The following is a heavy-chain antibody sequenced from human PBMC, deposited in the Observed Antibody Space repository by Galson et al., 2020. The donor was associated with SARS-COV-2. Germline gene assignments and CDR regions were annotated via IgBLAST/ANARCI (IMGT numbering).Heavy chain of an antibody. V-gene: IGHV4-34*01. CDR2: INHSGST. Sequence: SETLSLTCAVYGGSFSGYYWSWIRQPPGKGLEWIGEINHSGSTNYNPSLKSRVTISVDTSKNQFSLKLSSVTAADTAVYYCARAVEMATMNDYWGQGTLVTVSS. D-gene: IGHD5-12*01. CDR3: ARAVEMATMNDY. CDR1: GGSFSGYY. J-gene: IGHJ4*02.